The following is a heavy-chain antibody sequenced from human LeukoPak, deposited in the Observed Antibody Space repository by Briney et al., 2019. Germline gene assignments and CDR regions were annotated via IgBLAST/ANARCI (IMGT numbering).Heavy chain of an antibody. CDR1: GGSISSGGYY. D-gene: IGHD1-1*01. V-gene: IGHV4-30-2*01. J-gene: IGHJ5*02. CDR2: IYHSGST. Sequence: SETLSLTCTVSGGSISSGGYYWSWIRQPPGKGLEWIGYIYHSGSTYYNPSLKSRVTISVDRSKNQFSLKLSSVTAADTAVYYCARDGRGNWFDPWGQGTLVTVSS. CDR3: ARDGRGNWFDP.